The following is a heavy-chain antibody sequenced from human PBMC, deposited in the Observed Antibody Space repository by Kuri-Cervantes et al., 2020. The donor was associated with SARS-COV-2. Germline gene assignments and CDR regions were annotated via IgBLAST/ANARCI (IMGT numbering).Heavy chain of an antibody. CDR3: ASHSGLY. CDR2: ISSSGTTI. D-gene: IGHD3-10*01. Sequence: GESLKIPCAASGFTFSNYEMNWVRQAPGRGLEWVSYISSSGTTISYADSVRGRFTISRDNAKNSLFLQMNSLRAEDTAVYYCASHSGLYWGQGTLVTVSS. V-gene: IGHV3-48*03. J-gene: IGHJ4*02. CDR1: GFTFSNYE.